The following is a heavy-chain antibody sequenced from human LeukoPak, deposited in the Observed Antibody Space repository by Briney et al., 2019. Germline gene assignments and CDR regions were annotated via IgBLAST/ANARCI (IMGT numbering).Heavy chain of an antibody. J-gene: IGHJ4*02. CDR1: GYTFTGYY. Sequence: GASVKVSCKASGYTFTGYYIHWVRQAPGQGLEWMGWINPNSGDTNYAQKFQGRVTMTRDKSISTAYMEVNSLRSDDTAVYYCATFVVVPVANDYWGQGSLVTVSS. CDR2: INPNSGDT. CDR3: ATFVVVPVANDY. V-gene: IGHV1-2*02. D-gene: IGHD2-2*01.